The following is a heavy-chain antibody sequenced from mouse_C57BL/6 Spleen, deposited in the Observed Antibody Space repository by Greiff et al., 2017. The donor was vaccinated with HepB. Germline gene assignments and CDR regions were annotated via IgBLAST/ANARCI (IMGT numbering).Heavy chain of an antibody. CDR1: GYTFTSYW. CDR3: ARGGTTVVARGWYFDV. CDR2: IDPSDSET. J-gene: IGHJ1*03. V-gene: IGHV1-52*01. Sequence: QVQLQQPGAELVRPGSSVKLSCKASGYTFTSYWMHWVKQRPIQGLEWIGNIDPSDSETHYNQKFKDKATLTVDKSSSTAYMQLSSLTSEDSAVYYWARGGTTVVARGWYFDVWGTGTTVTVSS. D-gene: IGHD1-1*01.